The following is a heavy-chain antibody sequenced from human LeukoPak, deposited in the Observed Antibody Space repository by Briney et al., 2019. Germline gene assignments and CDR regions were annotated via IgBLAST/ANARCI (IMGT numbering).Heavy chain of an antibody. J-gene: IGHJ6*04. V-gene: IGHV3-73*01. CDR3: TRPAVGAVAGRDV. D-gene: IGHD6-19*01. Sequence: PGGSLRLSCAASGFTLSGSAMHWVRQASGKGLEWVGRIRSKANGYATAYAASVKGRFTISRDDSKNTAYLQMNSLKTEDTAVYYCTRPAVGAVAGRDVWGKGTTVTVSS. CDR2: IRSKANGYAT. CDR1: GFTLSGSA.